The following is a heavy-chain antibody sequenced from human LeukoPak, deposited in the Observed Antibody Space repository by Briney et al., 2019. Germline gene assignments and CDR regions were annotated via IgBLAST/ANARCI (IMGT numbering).Heavy chain of an antibody. D-gene: IGHD6-6*01. Sequence: SETLSLTCTVSGGSISSYYWSWIRQPPGKGLEWIGYIYYSGSTNYNPSLKSRVTISVGTSKNQFSLKLSSVTAADTAVYYCARGIAARPRWFDPWGQGTLVTVSS. J-gene: IGHJ5*02. CDR3: ARGIAARPRWFDP. CDR2: IYYSGST. V-gene: IGHV4-59*01. CDR1: GGSISSYY.